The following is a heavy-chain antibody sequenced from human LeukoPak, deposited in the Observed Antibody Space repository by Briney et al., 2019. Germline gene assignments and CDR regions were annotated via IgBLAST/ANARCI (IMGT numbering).Heavy chain of an antibody. V-gene: IGHV3-9*01. D-gene: IGHD6-19*01. CDR2: ISWNSGTL. Sequence: GGSLRLSCAASGFRFDDYAMHWVRQAPGKGLEWVSGISWNSGTLAYADSVKGRFTISRDNAKNSLYLQMNSMRAEDTAVYYCARASGWYWYFDLWGRGTLVTVSS. J-gene: IGHJ2*01. CDR1: GFRFDDYA. CDR3: ARASGWYWYFDL.